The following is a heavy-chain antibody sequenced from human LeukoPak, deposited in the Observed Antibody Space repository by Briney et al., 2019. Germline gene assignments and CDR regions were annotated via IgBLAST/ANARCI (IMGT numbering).Heavy chain of an antibody. CDR1: GYTFTIYY. Sequence: ASVKVSCKASGYTFTIYYMHWVRQAPGQGLEWMGIINPSGGSTSYAQKFQGRVTMTRDMSTSTVYMELSSLRSEDTAVYYCASLLYSSGWLGNWGQGTLVTVSS. CDR3: ASLLYSSGWLGN. CDR2: INPSGGST. J-gene: IGHJ4*02. D-gene: IGHD6-19*01. V-gene: IGHV1-46*01.